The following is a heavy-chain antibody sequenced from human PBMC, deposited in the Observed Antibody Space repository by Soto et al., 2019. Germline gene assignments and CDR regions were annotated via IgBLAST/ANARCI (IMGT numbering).Heavy chain of an antibody. V-gene: IGHV3-30-3*01. D-gene: IGHD2-2*01. Sequence: PGGSLRLSCAASGFTFSSYAMHWVRQAPGKGLEWVAVISYDGSNKYYADSVKGRFTISRDDSKNTLYLQMNSLRAEDTAVYYCARDPYQLLYYFDYWGQGTLVTVSS. J-gene: IGHJ4*02. CDR1: GFTFSSYA. CDR3: ARDPYQLLYYFDY. CDR2: ISYDGSNK.